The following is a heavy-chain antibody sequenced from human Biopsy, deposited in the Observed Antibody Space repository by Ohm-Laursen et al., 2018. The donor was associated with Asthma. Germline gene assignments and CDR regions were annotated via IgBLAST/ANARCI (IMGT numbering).Heavy chain of an antibody. CDR1: GTTFSSYS. J-gene: IGHJ3*02. Sequence: SSVKVSCKVSGTTFSSYSFSWVRQAPGQRLEWMGWINAGNGNTKYSQKFQGRVTITRDTSASTAYMELSSLRSEDTAVYYCARTYYGFLTGQVIDAFAIWGQGTMVTVSS. V-gene: IGHV1-3*01. CDR3: ARTYYGFLTGQVIDAFAI. CDR2: INAGNGNT. D-gene: IGHD3-9*01.